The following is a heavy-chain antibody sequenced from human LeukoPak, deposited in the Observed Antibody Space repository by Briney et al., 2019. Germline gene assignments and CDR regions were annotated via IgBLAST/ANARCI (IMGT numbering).Heavy chain of an antibody. CDR2: INSNSGDT. CDR1: GYTFTDYY. CDR3: VRQIPSY. J-gene: IGHJ1*01. D-gene: IGHD2-21*01. Sequence: ASVKVSCKASGYTFTDYYIHWVRQAPGQRLEWMGWINSNSGDTNYAQKFQGRVTMTRDTSISTVHIELSRLTSDDTAVYYCVRQIPSYWGQGTLVTVSS. V-gene: IGHV1-2*02.